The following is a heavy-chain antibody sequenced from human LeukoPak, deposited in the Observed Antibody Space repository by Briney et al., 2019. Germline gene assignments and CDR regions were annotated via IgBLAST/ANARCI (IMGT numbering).Heavy chain of an antibody. CDR1: GLIFSNAW. Sequence: PGGSLRLSCAASGLIFSNAWMTWVRQAPGKGLEWVGRIKSKVNGETTDYGEPVQGRFTISRDDSKSMLYLQMNSLTSEDTAMYYCTKDLPFTRGGVIVDWGQGTLVTVSS. CDR3: TKDLPFTRGGVIVD. J-gene: IGHJ4*02. CDR2: IKSKVNGETT. V-gene: IGHV3-15*01. D-gene: IGHD3-16*01.